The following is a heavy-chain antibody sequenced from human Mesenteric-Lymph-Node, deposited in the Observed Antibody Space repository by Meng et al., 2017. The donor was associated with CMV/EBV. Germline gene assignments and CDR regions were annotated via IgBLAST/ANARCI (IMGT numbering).Heavy chain of an antibody. Sequence: ASVKVSCKASGYTFTGYYMHWVRQAPGQGLEWMGWINPNSGGTNYAQKFQGRVTMTRDTSISTAYMELRSLRSDDTAVYYCARGTMIVDDAFDIWGQGTMVTVSS. CDR1: GYTFTGYY. V-gene: IGHV1-2*02. J-gene: IGHJ3*02. D-gene: IGHD3-22*01. CDR2: INPNSGGT. CDR3: ARGTMIVDDAFDI.